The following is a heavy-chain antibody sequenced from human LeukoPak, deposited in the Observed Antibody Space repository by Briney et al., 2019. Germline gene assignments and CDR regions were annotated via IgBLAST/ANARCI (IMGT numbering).Heavy chain of an antibody. V-gene: IGHV4-59*08. CDR3: ARLWAGGYDRRRDY. CDR2: IYYSGST. Sequence: SETLSLTCTVSGGSISSYYWSWIRQPPGKGLEWIGYIYYSGSTNYNPSLKSRVTISVDTSKNQFSLKLSSVTAADTAVYYCARLWAGGYDRRRDYWGQGTLVTVSS. CDR1: GGSISSYY. J-gene: IGHJ4*02. D-gene: IGHD5-12*01.